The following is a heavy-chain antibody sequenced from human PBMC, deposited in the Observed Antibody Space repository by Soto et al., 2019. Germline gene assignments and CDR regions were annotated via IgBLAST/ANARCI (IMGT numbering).Heavy chain of an antibody. CDR1: GYAFSSYA. D-gene: IGHD2-2*01. J-gene: IGHJ4*02. CDR3: ARNPGYCSSNSCYFYFDC. Sequence: ASVKVSCKASGYAFSSYAIHWVRQAPGQRLEWMGWINAGNGNTKYSQKFQGRVTITRDTSASTGYVELSSLRAEDTAMYYCARNPGYCSSNSCYFYFDCWGQGTQVTVSS. V-gene: IGHV1-3*01. CDR2: INAGNGNT.